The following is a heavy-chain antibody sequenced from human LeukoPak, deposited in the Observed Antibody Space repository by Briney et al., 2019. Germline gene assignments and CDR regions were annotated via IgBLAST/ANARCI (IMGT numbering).Heavy chain of an antibody. V-gene: IGHV1-2*02. J-gene: IGHJ5*02. CDR2: INPKSGAT. D-gene: IGHD6-13*01. CDR3: ARVFPLYSSSSHVGWFDP. CDR1: GYTFTGYY. Sequence: ASVKVSCKTFGYTFTGYYMHWVRQAPGQGLEWMGWINPKSGATDCAQKFQGRVTMTRDTSISTAYMELSRLRPDDTAVYYCARVFPLYSSSSHVGWFDPWGQGTLVTVSS.